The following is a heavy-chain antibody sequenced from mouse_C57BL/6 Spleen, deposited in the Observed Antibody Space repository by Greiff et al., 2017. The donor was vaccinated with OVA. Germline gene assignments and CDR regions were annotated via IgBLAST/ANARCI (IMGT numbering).Heavy chain of an antibody. Sequence: EVHLVESGGGLVKPGGSLKLSCAASGFTFSSYAMSWVRQTPEKRLEWVATISDGGSYTYYPDNVKGRFTISRDNAKNNLYLQMSHLKSEDTAMYYCARDLGDYGWGQGTLVTVSA. CDR1: GFTFSSYA. D-gene: IGHD2-4*01. CDR3: ARDLGDYG. CDR2: ISDGGSYT. J-gene: IGHJ3*01. V-gene: IGHV5-4*01.